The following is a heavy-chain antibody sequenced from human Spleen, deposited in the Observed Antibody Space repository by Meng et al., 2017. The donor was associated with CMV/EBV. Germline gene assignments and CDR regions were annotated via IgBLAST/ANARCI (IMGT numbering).Heavy chain of an antibody. CDR3: ATSRGSGWNYFDY. D-gene: IGHD6-19*01. CDR1: GFTFSNYA. V-gene: IGHV3-23*01. Sequence: GGSLRLSCAASGFTFSNYAMHWVRQAPGKGLEWVSGISGSGDSTDYVDSVKGRFTISRDNSKSTLYLQVNSLRDEDTATYYCATSRGSGWNYFDYWGQGTLVTVSS. J-gene: IGHJ4*02. CDR2: ISGSGDST.